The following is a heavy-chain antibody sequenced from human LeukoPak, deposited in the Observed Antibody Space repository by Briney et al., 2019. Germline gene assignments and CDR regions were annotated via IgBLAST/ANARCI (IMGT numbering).Heavy chain of an antibody. CDR2: INPNSGGT. V-gene: IGHV1-2*02. CDR1: GYAFTGYY. Sequence: ASVKVSCKASGYAFTGYYMHWVRQAPGQGLEWMGWINPNSGGTNYAQKFQGRVTMTEDTSTDTAYMELSSLRSEDTAVYYCATCVRLSSTSCYPSSWGQGTLVTVSS. D-gene: IGHD2-2*01. J-gene: IGHJ5*02. CDR3: ATCVRLSSTSCYPSS.